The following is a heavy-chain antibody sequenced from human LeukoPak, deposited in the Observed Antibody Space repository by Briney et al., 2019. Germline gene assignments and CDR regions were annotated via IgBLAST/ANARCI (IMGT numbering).Heavy chain of an antibody. V-gene: IGHV4-59*08. CDR2: IYYSGST. CDR3: ARLASPSSNNYHAADY. D-gene: IGHD2-2*01. CDR1: GGSISSYY. J-gene: IGHJ4*02. Sequence: SETLSLTCTASGGSISSYYWSWIRQPPGKGLEWIGYIYYSGSTNYNPSLKSRVTISIDTSKNQFSLKLSSVTAADTAVYYCARLASPSSNNYHAADYWGQGTLVTVSS.